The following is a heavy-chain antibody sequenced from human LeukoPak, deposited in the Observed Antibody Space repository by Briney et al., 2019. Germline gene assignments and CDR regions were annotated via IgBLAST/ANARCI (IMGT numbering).Heavy chain of an antibody. D-gene: IGHD2-2*01. CDR3: ARGVQAAMDYFDY. Sequence: SETLSLTCTVSGGSISSHYWSWIRQPAGKGLEWIGRMYSSGSTSYNPSLKSQVTMSVDTSKNQFSLKLSSVTAADTAVYYCARGVQAAMDYFDYWGQGTLVTVPS. CDR2: MYSSGST. J-gene: IGHJ4*02. CDR1: GGSISSHY. V-gene: IGHV4-4*07.